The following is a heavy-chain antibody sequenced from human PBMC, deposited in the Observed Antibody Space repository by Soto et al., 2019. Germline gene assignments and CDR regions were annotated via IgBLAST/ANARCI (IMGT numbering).Heavy chain of an antibody. J-gene: IGHJ6*02. CDR1: GFTFSSYG. CDR2: IWYDGSNK. Sequence: GGSLRLSCAASGFTFSSYGTHWVRQAPGKGLEWVAVIWYDGSNKYYADSVKGRFTISRDNSKNTLYLQMNSLRAEDTAVYYCARALNPGIVYGMDVWGQGTTVTVSS. CDR3: ARALNPGIVYGMDV. V-gene: IGHV3-33*01. D-gene: IGHD1-26*01.